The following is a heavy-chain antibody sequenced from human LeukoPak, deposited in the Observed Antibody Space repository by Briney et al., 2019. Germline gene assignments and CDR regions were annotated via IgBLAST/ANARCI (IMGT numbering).Heavy chain of an antibody. CDR3: ARTCLDGYNDY. D-gene: IGHD5-24*01. Sequence: SSETLSLTCAVSGGSISSGGYSWSWIRQPPGKGLEWIGYIYHSGSTYYNPSLKSRVTISVDTSKNQFSLRLSSVTAADTAVYYCARTCLDGYNDYWGQGTLVTVSS. CDR1: GGSISSGGYS. J-gene: IGHJ4*02. CDR2: IYHSGST. V-gene: IGHV4-30-2*02.